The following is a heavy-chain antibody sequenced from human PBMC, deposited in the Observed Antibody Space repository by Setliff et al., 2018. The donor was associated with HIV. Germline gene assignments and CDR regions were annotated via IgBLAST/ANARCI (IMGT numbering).Heavy chain of an antibody. CDR1: GGSFSGYY. Sequence: PSETLSLTCAVYGGSFSGYYWTWIRQPPGKGLEWIGDINHRGDTKYNPSLRSRVTISVDTSKNQFSLKLSSVTAADTAVYYCARDRICSGGSCYVGWFDPWGQGTLVTVSS. CDR3: ARDRICSGGSCYVGWFDP. V-gene: IGHV4-34*01. CDR2: INHRGDT. J-gene: IGHJ5*02. D-gene: IGHD2-15*01.